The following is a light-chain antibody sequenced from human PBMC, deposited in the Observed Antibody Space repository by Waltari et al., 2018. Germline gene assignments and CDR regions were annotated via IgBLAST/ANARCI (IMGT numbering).Light chain of an antibody. CDR1: QSIRSDY. J-gene: IGKJ2*01. CDR3: QHYGTSPPYT. CDR2: AAS. V-gene: IGKV3-20*01. Sequence: EIVLTQSPGTLSLSPGERATLSCRASQSIRSDYLAWYQQRPGQAPRLLMYAASTRATDTPDRYSGNGFGTDCTLTLRGLEPEDFAVYYCQHYGTSPPYTFGQGTKLEIK.